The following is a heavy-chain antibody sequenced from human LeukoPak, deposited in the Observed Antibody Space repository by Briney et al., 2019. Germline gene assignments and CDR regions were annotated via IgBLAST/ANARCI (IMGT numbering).Heavy chain of an antibody. CDR2: IYYSGST. CDR1: GGSISSYY. CDR3: ARASITMVRGVIGPDAFDI. D-gene: IGHD3-10*01. V-gene: IGHV4-59*01. Sequence: SETLSLTCIVSGGSISSYYWSWIRQPPGKGLEWIGYIYYSGSTNYNPSLKSRVTISVDTSKNQFSLKLSSVTAADTAVYYCARASITMVRGVIGPDAFDIWGQGTMVTVSS. J-gene: IGHJ3*02.